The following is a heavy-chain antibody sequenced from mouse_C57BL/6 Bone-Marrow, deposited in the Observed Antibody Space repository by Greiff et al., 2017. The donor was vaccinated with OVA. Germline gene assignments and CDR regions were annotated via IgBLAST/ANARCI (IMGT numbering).Heavy chain of an antibody. Sequence: EVQGVESGPELVKPGASVKISCKASGYSFTGYYMHWVKQSHGNILDWIGYIYPYNGVSSYNQKFKGKATLTVDKSSSTAYMELRSLTSEDSAVYYCARRGIYYGYLYYYAMDYWGQGTSVTVSS. CDR3: ARRGIYYGYLYYYAMDY. D-gene: IGHD2-2*01. CDR1: GYSFTGYY. CDR2: IYPYNGVS. V-gene: IGHV1-31*01. J-gene: IGHJ4*01.